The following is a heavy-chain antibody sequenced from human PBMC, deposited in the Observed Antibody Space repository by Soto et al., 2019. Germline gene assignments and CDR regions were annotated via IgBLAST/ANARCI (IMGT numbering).Heavy chain of an antibody. D-gene: IGHD5-18*01. J-gene: IGHJ5*02. CDR2: ISPSGDRT. V-gene: IGHV3-23*01. Sequence: EVQMLESGGGLIQPGGSLRLSCAASGFTFSSFAMSWVRQVSGKGLEWVAAISPSGDRTYYTDSVKGRFTISRDNFMNTLYLHMNSLIAGDAAIYECVEEAQCHSYAQSWGQGTLVHVSS. CDR3: VEEAQCHSYAQS. CDR1: GFTFSSFA.